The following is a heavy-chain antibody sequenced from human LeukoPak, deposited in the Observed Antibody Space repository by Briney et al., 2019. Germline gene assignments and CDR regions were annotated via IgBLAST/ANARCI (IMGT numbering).Heavy chain of an antibody. CDR3: ARDAVVPAANFDY. D-gene: IGHD2-2*01. J-gene: IGHJ4*02. CDR2: IQSSGST. CDR1: GASISSGSYY. V-gene: IGHV4-61*02. Sequence: SQTLSLTCTVSGASISSGSYYWSWIRQPAGRGLEWIGRIQSSGSTNYNPSLKSRVSISEDTSKNEFSLRLTSVTAADTAVYYCARDAVVPAANFDYWGQGTLVTVSS.